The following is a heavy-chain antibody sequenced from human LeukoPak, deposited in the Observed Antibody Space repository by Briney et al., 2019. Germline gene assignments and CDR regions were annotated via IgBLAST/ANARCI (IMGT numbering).Heavy chain of an antibody. Sequence: ASVKVSCKASVFSFTSFGVSWVRQAPGQGLEWMGWISTYIGVTHYAEKFEDRVTMTIDTSTTTAYMELRSLRYDDTAVYYCARDSDYSGNGNGDWFDPWGQGTVVTVSS. CDR1: VFSFTSFG. CDR3: ARDSDYSGNGNGDWFDP. D-gene: IGHD4-11*01. V-gene: IGHV1-18*04. CDR2: ISTYIGVT. J-gene: IGHJ5*02.